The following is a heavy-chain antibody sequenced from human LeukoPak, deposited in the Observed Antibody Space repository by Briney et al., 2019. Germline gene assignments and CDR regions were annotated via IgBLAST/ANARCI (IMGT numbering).Heavy chain of an antibody. Sequence: ASVKVSCKASGYTFTDYYIHWVRQAPGQGLEWMGWINPNSGGTNYAQKFQGRVTMTRDTSISTAYMELSKLRSEDTAVYFCARDRAYNWNDVEVYFFHPWGQGTLVTVSS. D-gene: IGHD1-1*01. CDR3: ARDRAYNWNDVEVYFFHP. V-gene: IGHV1-2*02. CDR2: INPNSGGT. J-gene: IGHJ5*02. CDR1: GYTFTDYY.